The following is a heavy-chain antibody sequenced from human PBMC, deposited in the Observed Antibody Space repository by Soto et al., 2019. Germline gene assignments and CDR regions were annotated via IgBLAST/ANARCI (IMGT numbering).Heavy chain of an antibody. V-gene: IGHV1-18*01. J-gene: IGHJ4*02. D-gene: IGHD6-13*01. CDR1: GYTFTSYG. CDR3: ARAPKAAAGLSFDY. Sequence: ASVKVSCKASGYTFTSYGISWVRQAPGQGLEWMGWISAYNGNTNYAQKLQSRVTMTTDTSTSTAYMELSSLRSDDTAVYYCARAPKAAAGLSFDYWGQGTLVTVSS. CDR2: ISAYNGNT.